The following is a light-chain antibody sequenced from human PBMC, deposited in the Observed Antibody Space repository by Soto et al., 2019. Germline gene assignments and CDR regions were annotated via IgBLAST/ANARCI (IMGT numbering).Light chain of an antibody. CDR1: HDISNY. CDR3: QQYDNLPLT. CDR2: GAS. V-gene: IGKV1-33*01. J-gene: IGKJ4*01. Sequence: DIQMTQSPSSLSASVGDRVTITCQASHDISNYLNWYQQKPGKAPKLLIYGASNLESRVPSRFSASGSGTDFTFAISSLEPEDSATYYCQQYDNLPLTFGGGTKVEIK.